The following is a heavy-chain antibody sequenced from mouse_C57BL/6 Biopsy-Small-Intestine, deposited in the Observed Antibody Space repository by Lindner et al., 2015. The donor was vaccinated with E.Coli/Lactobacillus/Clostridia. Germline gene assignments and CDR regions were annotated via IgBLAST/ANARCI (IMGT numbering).Heavy chain of an antibody. Sequence: QLQESGAELVKPGASVKLSCKATGYTFTGYWIDWVKQRPGRGLEWIGYIYPYNGLSSYNQKFKGKATLTVDKSSSTAYMALRSLTSEDSAVYYCARSEGSSGFLDYWGQGTTLTVSS. CDR3: ARSEGSSGFLDY. V-gene: IGHV1-31*01. J-gene: IGHJ2*01. CDR2: IYPYNGLS. CDR1: GYTFTGYW. D-gene: IGHD3-2*02.